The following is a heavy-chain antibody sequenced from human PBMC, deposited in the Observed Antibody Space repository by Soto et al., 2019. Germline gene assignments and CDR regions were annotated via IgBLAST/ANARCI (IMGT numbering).Heavy chain of an antibody. J-gene: IGHJ3*02. CDR3: TWFSVYYDPLTGYSTDSFDI. CDR2: IRNKANGGTT. V-gene: IGHV3-49*03. Sequence: PGGSLRLSCTASGFTFGDYAMSWFRQAPGKGLEWVGFIRNKANGGTTEYAASVKTRFTISRDDSKSIAYLQMNSLKTEDIAVYYCTWFSVYYDPLTGYSTDSFDIWGQGTMVTVSS. D-gene: IGHD3-9*01. CDR1: GFTFGDYA.